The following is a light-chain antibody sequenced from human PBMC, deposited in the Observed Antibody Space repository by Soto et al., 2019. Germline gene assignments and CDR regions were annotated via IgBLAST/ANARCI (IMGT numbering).Light chain of an antibody. CDR1: QGISRW. J-gene: IGKJ4*01. CDR3: QQANHFPLT. V-gene: IGKV1-12*01. Sequence: DIPMTQSPSSVSASVGDRVTITCRASQGISRWLAWYQQKPGKAPKVLIYDASTLQSGVPSRFSGSGSGTDFTLTINTLQPEDFATYYCQQANHFPLTFGGGTKVDLK. CDR2: DAS.